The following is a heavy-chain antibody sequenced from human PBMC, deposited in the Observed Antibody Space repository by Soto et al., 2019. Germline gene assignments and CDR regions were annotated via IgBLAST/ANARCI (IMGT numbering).Heavy chain of an antibody. Sequence: EVQLLESGGDLVQPGGSLRLSGAASGFAFSNYAMSWVRQAPGKGLEWVSGVGGSGDRTYYADFVKGRFTVSRDNSKNTMYLQMNSLRVEDTAIYYCARAEDDYGDQDHFDFWGQGTLVTVSS. CDR1: GFAFSNYA. D-gene: IGHD4-17*01. CDR2: VGGSGDRT. J-gene: IGHJ4*02. V-gene: IGHV3-23*01. CDR3: ARAEDDYGDQDHFDF.